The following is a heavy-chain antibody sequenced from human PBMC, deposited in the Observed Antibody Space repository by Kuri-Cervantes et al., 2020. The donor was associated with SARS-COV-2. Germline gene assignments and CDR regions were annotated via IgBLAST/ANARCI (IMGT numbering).Heavy chain of an antibody. CDR1: GCSISSYY. D-gene: IGHD6-13*01. V-gene: IGHV4-59*01. CDR2: IYYSGST. CDR3: ATEGSGWYREDYYYYGMDV. J-gene: IGHJ6*02. Sequence: ESLKISCTVSGCSISSYYWSWIRQAPGKGLEWIGYIYYSGSTNYNPSLKSRVTISVDTSKNQFSLQLSYVTAADTAVYYCATEGSGWYREDYYYYGMDVWGQGTTVTVSS.